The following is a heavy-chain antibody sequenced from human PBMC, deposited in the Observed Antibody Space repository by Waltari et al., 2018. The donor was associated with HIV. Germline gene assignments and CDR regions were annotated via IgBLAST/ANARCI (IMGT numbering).Heavy chain of an antibody. CDR2: IYYSGST. J-gene: IGHJ3*02. CDR1: GGSISSSSYY. V-gene: IGHV4-39*07. CDR3: AREEAVVTEAFDI. Sequence: QLQLQESGPGLVKPSETLSLTCTVSGGSISSSSYYWGWIRQPPGKGLEWIGSIYYSGSTYYNPSLKSRVTISVDTSKNQFSLKLSSVTAADTAVYYCAREEAVVTEAFDIWGQGTMVTVSS. D-gene: IGHD3-22*01.